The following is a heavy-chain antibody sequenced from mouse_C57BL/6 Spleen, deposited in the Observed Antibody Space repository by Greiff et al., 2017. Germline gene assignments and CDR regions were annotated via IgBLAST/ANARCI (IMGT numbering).Heavy chain of an antibody. Sequence: VQLKESGPGMVKPSQSLSLTCTVTGYSITSGYDWHWIRHFPGNKLEWMGYISYSGSTNYNPSLKSRISITHDTSKNHFFLKLNSVTTEDTATYNCARAEYYFDYWGQGTTLTVSS. V-gene: IGHV3-1*01. J-gene: IGHJ2*01. CDR2: ISYSGST. CDR1: GYSITSGYD. CDR3: ARAEYYFDY.